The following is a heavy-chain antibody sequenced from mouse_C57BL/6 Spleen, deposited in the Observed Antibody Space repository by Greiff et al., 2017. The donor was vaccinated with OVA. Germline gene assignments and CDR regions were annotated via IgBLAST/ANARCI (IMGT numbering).Heavy chain of an antibody. J-gene: IGHJ4*01. CDR1: GYAFSSSW. V-gene: IGHV1-82*01. CDR3: ARFWLPPYAMDY. D-gene: IGHD2-2*01. CDR2: IYPGDGDT. Sequence: QVQLQQSGPELVKPGASVKISCKASGYAFSSSWMNWVKQRPGQGLEWIGRIYPGDGDTNYNGKFKGKATLTADKSSSTAYMQLSSLTSEDSAVYFCARFWLPPYAMDYWGQGTSVTVSS.